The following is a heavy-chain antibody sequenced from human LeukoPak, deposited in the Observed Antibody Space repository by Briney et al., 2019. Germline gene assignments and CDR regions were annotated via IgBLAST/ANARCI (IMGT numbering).Heavy chain of an antibody. V-gene: IGHV3-48*02. J-gene: IGHJ4*02. CDR1: GFTFGSYT. D-gene: IGHD3-10*01. CDR3: AAAGDY. CDR2: ISSTSTT. Sequence: PGGFLRLSCAVSGFTFGSYTMNWVRQAPGKGLEWVSHISSTSTTYYADSVKGRLTTSRDNAKNLLYLQMNSLRDEDTAVYYCAAAGDYWGQGTLVTVSS.